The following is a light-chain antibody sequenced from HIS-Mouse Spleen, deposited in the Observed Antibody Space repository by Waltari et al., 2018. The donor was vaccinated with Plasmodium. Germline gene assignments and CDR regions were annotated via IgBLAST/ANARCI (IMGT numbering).Light chain of an antibody. CDR2: WAY. J-gene: IGKJ2*01. CDR1: QSVLYSSNNKNY. CDR3: QKYYSTPYT. V-gene: IGKV4-1*01. Sequence: DIVMTQSPDSLAVSLGERATINCKSSQSVLYSSNNKNYLAWYQQKPGQPPKLLIYWAYTRESWVPDRFRVSGSGTDFTLTISSLQAEDVAVYYCQKYYSTPYTFGQGTKLEIK.